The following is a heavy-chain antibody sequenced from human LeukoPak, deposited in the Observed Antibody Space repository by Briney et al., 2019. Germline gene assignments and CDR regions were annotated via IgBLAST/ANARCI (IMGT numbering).Heavy chain of an antibody. CDR2: ITSSSSTI. J-gene: IGHJ4*02. V-gene: IGHV3-48*01. D-gene: IGHD2/OR15-2a*01. Sequence: GGSLRLSCAASGFTFTSYTMNLVRQAPGKGLEWVSYITSSSSTIYYADSVKGRFTMSRDNAENSLYLQMNSLRAEDTAVYYCARNFDSWGQGTLVTVSS. CDR3: ARNFDS. CDR1: GFTFTSYT.